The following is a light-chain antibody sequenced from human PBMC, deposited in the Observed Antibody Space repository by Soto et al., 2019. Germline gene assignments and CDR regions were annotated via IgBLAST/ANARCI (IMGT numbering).Light chain of an antibody. CDR1: QSISRW. CDR3: QQYNTYLS. CDR2: HAS. J-gene: IGKJ1*01. V-gene: IGKV1-5*01. Sequence: DIHMTQSPSTLSASVLSIVTISFLASQSISRWLAWYHQKPGRAPTLLIYHASTLESGVPSRFSGSGSGTEFTLTISSLQTDDVATYYCQQYNTYLSFGQGTKVDI.